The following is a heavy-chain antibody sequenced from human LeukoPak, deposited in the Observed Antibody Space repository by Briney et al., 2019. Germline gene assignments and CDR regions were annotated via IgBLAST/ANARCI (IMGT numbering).Heavy chain of an antibody. V-gene: IGHV1-69*13. CDR1: GGTFSSYA. Sequence: SVKVSCKASGGTFSSYAISWVRQVPGQGLECMGGIIPIFGTANYAQKFQGRVTITVDESTSTAYMELSSLTSEDTAVYYCARDRITMVRGPLTRGWFDPWGQGTLVTVSS. CDR2: IIPIFGTA. CDR3: ARDRITMVRGPLTRGWFDP. J-gene: IGHJ5*02. D-gene: IGHD3-10*01.